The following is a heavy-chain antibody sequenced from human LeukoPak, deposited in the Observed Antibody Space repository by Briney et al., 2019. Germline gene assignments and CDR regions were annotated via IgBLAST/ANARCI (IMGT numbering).Heavy chain of an antibody. CDR3: ARAGRGYRVLDY. V-gene: IGHV4-39*07. CDR2: IYYSGST. J-gene: IGHJ4*02. D-gene: IGHD5-18*01. CDR1: GGSISSSSYY. Sequence: SETLSLTCTVSGGSISSSSYYWGWIRQPPGKGLEWIGSIYYSGSTYYNPSLKSRVTISVDTSKNQFSLKLSSVTAADTAVYYCARAGRGYRVLDYWGQGTLVTVSS.